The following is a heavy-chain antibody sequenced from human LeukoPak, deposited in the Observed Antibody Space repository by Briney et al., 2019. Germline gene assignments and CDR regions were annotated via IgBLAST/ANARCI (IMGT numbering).Heavy chain of an antibody. CDR2: ISAYNGNT. CDR1: GYTFTSYG. D-gene: IGHD3-22*01. J-gene: IGHJ3*02. Sequence: ASVKVSCKASGYTFTSYGISWVRQAPGQGLEWMGWISAYNGNTNYAQKLQGRVTMTTDTSTSTAYMELRSLRSDDTAVYYCAREDRYYYDSSGYYSRALPFDIWGQGTMVTVSS. CDR3: AREDRYYYDSSGYYSRALPFDI. V-gene: IGHV1-18*01.